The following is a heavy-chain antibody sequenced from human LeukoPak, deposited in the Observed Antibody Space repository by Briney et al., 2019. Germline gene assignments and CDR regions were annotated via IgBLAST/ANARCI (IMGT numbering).Heavy chain of an antibody. CDR1: GYSLTTYY. CDR3: APATLRLGELLPNWFDP. J-gene: IGHJ5*02. Sequence: ASVKVSCKASGYSLTTYYMHWVRQAPGQGLEWMAIINPSGGSTNYAQKFQGRVTMTRDTPTNTVYMEMSSLRSEDTAVYYCAPATLRLGELLPNWFDPWGQGTLVTVSS. CDR2: INPSGGST. D-gene: IGHD3-16*01. V-gene: IGHV1-46*01.